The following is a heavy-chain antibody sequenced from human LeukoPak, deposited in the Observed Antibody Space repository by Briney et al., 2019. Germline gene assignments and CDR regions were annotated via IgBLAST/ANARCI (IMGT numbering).Heavy chain of an antibody. CDR3: ARREAAGRCFDY. J-gene: IGHJ4*02. D-gene: IGHD6-13*01. V-gene: IGHV3-11*01. CDR1: GFTFSDYH. CDR2: SRSGGSNI. Sequence: PGVSLTLSCAVSGFTFSDYHMSWIRQSPGEALEGVSYSRSGGSNISHEDSEMGRFTIYRDNAVNSLYLQMNSLRDGDTAVYYCARREAAGRCFDYWGQGTLVTVSS.